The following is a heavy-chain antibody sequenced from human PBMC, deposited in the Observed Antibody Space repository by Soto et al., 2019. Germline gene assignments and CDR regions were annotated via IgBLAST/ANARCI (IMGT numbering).Heavy chain of an antibody. CDR2: INHSGST. J-gene: IGHJ6*03. CDR1: GGSFSGYY. CDR3: ARGRRFGVGGYYYYMDV. D-gene: IGHD3-10*01. V-gene: IGHV4-34*01. Sequence: SETLSLTCAVYGGSFSGYYWSWIRQPPGKGLEWIGEINHSGSTNYNPSLKSRVTISVDTSKNQFSLKLSSVTAADTAVYYCARGRRFGVGGYYYYMDVWGKGTTVTVSS.